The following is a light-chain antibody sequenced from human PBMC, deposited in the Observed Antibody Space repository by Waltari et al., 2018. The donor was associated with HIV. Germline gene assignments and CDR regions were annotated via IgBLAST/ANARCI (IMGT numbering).Light chain of an antibody. J-gene: IGLJ3*02. CDR1: RSNIGSNT. V-gene: IGLV1-44*01. CDR3: SSWDDRLNGQGV. CDR2: NDN. Sequence: QSVLTQPPSASGTPGQRVTTPCSGTRSNIGSNTVNWYQLLPGTAPKLLIYNDNERPSGVPGRFSGSRSGASASLAISGLQPEDEADYYCSSWDDRLNGQGVFGGGTKLTVL.